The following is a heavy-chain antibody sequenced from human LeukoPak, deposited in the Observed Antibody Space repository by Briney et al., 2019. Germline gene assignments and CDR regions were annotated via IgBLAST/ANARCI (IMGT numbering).Heavy chain of an antibody. Sequence: ASVKVSCKASVGTFSSYAISWVRQAPGQGLEWMGRIIPILGIANYAQKFQGRATITADKSTSTAYMELSSLRSEDTAVYYCARDRPSTTDGYWGQGTLVTVSS. V-gene: IGHV1-69*04. CDR1: VGTFSSYA. CDR2: IIPILGIA. D-gene: IGHD4-17*01. CDR3: ARDRPSTTDGY. J-gene: IGHJ4*02.